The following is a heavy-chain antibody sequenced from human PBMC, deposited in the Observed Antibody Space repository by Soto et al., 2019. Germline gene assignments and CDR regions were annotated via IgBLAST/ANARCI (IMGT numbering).Heavy chain of an antibody. V-gene: IGHV3-74*01. J-gene: IGHJ4*02. Sequence: EVQLVASGGGLVQPGGSLRLSCAASGFTFSRSWMHWVRQAPGKGLVWVSRISSDGSDTIYADSVKGRFTISRDNAKNTLYLQMNNLRDDDTALYYCGRDQTMSGPTTLEYWGQGALVTVSS. CDR2: ISSDGSDT. CDR1: GFTFSRSW. CDR3: GRDQTMSGPTTLEY. D-gene: IGHD1-1*01.